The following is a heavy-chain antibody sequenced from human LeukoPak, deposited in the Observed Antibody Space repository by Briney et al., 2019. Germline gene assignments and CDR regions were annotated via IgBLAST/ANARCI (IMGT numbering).Heavy chain of an antibody. Sequence: SVKVSCTASGGTFSSYAISWVRQAPGQGLEWMGGIIPIFGTANYAQKFQGRVTITADESTSTAYMELGSLRSEDTAVYYCARDSGVRPYYFDYWGQGTLVTVSS. CDR3: ARDSGVRPYYFDY. CDR1: GGTFSSYA. CDR2: IIPIFGTA. V-gene: IGHV1-69*13. J-gene: IGHJ4*02. D-gene: IGHD3-10*01.